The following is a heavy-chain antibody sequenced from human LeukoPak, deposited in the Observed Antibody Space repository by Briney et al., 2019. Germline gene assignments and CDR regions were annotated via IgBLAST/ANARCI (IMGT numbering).Heavy chain of an antibody. V-gene: IGHV4-39*07. Sequence: PSETLSLTCTVSGGPIISSSYYWGWIRQPPGKGLEWIWSIYYIGSTSYNPSLKSRVTISVDTSKNQFSLKLSSVTDADTAVYYCARDLRPFYYDSSGYHDYWGQGTLVTVSS. CDR3: ARDLRPFYYDSSGYHDY. CDR1: GGPIISSSYY. J-gene: IGHJ4*02. D-gene: IGHD3-22*01. CDR2: IYYIGST.